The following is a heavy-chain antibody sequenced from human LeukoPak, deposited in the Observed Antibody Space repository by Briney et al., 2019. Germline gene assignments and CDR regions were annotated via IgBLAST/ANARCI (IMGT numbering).Heavy chain of an antibody. D-gene: IGHD4-17*01. J-gene: IGHJ5*02. Sequence: PGGSLRLSCAASGFTFSSYSMNWVRQAPGKGLEWVSYISSSSSTIYYADSVKGRFTISRDNAKNSLYLQMNSLRAEDTAVYYCARAPDYGDYVHWFDPWGQGTLVTVSS. V-gene: IGHV3-48*01. CDR3: ARAPDYGDYVHWFDP. CDR1: GFTFSSYS. CDR2: ISSSSSTI.